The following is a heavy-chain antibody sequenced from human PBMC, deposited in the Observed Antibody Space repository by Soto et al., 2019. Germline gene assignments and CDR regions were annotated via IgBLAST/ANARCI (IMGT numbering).Heavy chain of an antibody. J-gene: IGHJ4*02. Sequence: SQTLCLPCTVAGGSSSDGDYYWIWMRKPPGKGLEWIGYIYYSGSTYYNPSLKSRVTISVDTSKNQFSLKLSSVTAADTVVYYCAIHGGISVYFDSWGRGPLVTVSS. D-gene: IGHD2-15*01. CDR3: AIHGGISVYFDS. V-gene: IGHV4-30-4*01. CDR2: IYYSGST. CDR1: GGSSSDGDYY.